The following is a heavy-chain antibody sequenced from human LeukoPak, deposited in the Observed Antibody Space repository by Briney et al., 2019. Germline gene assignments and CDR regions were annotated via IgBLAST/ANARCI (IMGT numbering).Heavy chain of an antibody. V-gene: IGHV4-34*01. D-gene: IGHD2-15*01. CDR1: GGSFSGYY. CDR3: ARGSSRYCSGGSCPWGY. Sequence: SETLSLTCAVYGGSFSGYYWSWIRQPPGKGLEWIGEINHSGSTNYNPSLKSRVTISVDTSKNQFSLKLSSVTAADTAVYYCARGSSRYCSGGSCPWGYWGQGTLVTVSS. J-gene: IGHJ4*02. CDR2: INHSGST.